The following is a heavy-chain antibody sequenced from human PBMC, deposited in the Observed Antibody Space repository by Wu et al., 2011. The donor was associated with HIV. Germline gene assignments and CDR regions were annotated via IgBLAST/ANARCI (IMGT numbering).Heavy chain of an antibody. Sequence: LGSTVYTQKFQDRVTITADKSTSTSYMELSSLTSEDTAVYYCAREVGAMLADWFDPWGQGTLVIVSS. CDR3: AREVGAMLADWFDP. V-gene: IGHV1-69*08. CDR2: LGST. D-gene: IGHD3-10*02. J-gene: IGHJ5*02.